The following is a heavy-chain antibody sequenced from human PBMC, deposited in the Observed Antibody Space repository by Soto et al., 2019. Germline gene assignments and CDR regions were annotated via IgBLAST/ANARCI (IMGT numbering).Heavy chain of an antibody. CDR3: AIRREGYNHYWYFEL. Sequence: QLQLQQSGPGLLKSSETLSLTCTVSGGSITSSRYWGWIRQPPGKGLEWIGSIYDGGTAYYNASLKSRVSISVDTADNQFSLTLNSVTAADTAIYFCAIRREGYNHYWYFELWGRVTLVTVSS. CDR1: GGSITSSRY. V-gene: IGHV4-39*01. CDR2: IYDGGTA. J-gene: IGHJ2*01. D-gene: IGHD1-1*01.